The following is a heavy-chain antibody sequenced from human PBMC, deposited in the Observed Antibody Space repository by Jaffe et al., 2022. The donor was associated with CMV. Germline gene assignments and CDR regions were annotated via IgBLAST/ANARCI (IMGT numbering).Heavy chain of an antibody. CDR2: MSGSGGTT. CDR1: GFTFSNYG. V-gene: IGHV3-23*01. D-gene: IGHD6-13*01. CDR3: AKGLIAAAATARGLDY. J-gene: IGHJ4*02. Sequence: EVQLLESGGGLVQPGGSLRLSCAASGFTFSNYGMTWVRQAPGKGLEWVSVMSGSGGTTYYTDSVKGRFSISRDNSKNTLYLQMNSLRAEDTAVYFCAKGLIAAAATARGLDYWGQGTLVTVSS.